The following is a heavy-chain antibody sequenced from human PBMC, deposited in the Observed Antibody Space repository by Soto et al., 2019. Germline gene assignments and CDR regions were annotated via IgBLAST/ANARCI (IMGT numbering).Heavy chain of an antibody. V-gene: IGHV1-69*02. CDR3: ARYGSGSYYNRSDYYYGMDV. D-gene: IGHD3-10*01. J-gene: IGHJ6*02. CDR1: GGTFSSYT. Sequence: SVKVSCKASGGTFSSYTISWVRQAPGQGLEWMGRIIPILGIANYAQKFQGRVTITADKSTSTAYMELSSLRSEDTAVYYCARYGSGSYYNRSDYYYGMDVWG. CDR2: IIPILGIA.